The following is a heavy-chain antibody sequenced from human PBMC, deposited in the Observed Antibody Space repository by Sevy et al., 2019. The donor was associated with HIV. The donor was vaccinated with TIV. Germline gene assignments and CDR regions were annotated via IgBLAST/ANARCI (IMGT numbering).Heavy chain of an antibody. CDR3: ARRNDFDI. V-gene: IGHV4-59*08. Sequence: SETLSLTCTVSGGSINSDHWNWIRQPPGKGLEWIGYVYYTGGTNYNPSLKNRVTISVDRTKNQSALKLTSVTAADTAGYYCARRNDFDIWGQGTMVTVSS. CDR2: VYYTGGT. J-gene: IGHJ3*02. CDR1: GGSINSDH.